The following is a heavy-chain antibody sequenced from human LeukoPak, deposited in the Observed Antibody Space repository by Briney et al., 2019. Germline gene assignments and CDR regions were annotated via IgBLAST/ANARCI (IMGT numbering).Heavy chain of an antibody. V-gene: IGHV3-48*01. CDR3: ARDHNYAFDN. J-gene: IGHJ4*02. Sequence: GGSLRLSCTASGFPFIEYSMNWVRQAPGKGLEWISYIGIDSGNTKYADSVRGRFIISTDKAKNSLYLQMNSLRVEDTAVYYCARDHNYAFDNWGQGTLVSVAS. CDR2: IGIDSGNT. D-gene: IGHD1-1*01. CDR1: GFPFIEYS.